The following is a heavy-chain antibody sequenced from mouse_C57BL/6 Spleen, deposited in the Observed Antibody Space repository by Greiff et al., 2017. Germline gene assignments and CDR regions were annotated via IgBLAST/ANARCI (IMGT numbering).Heavy chain of an antibody. D-gene: IGHD4-1*02. CDR2: ISSGGDYI. J-gene: IGHJ4*01. Sequence: EVHLVESGEGLVKPGGSLKLSCAASGFTFSSYAMSWVRQTPEKRLEWVAYISSGGDYIYYADTVKGRFTISRDNARNTHYLQMSSLKSEDTAMYYCTRGPPPTGYYYAMDYWGQGTSVTVSS. V-gene: IGHV5-9-1*02. CDR1: GFTFSSYA. CDR3: TRGPPPTGYYYAMDY.